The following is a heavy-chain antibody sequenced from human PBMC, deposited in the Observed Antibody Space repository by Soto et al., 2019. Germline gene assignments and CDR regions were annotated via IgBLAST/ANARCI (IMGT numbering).Heavy chain of an antibody. V-gene: IGHV3-53*01. J-gene: IGHJ3*02. CDR2: IYSGGST. Sequence: GGSLRLSCAASGFTVSSNYMSWVRQAPGKGLEWVSVIYSGGSTYYADSVKGRFTISRDNSKNTLYLQMNSLRAEDTAVYYCAREVTMVRGRIAAFDIWGQGTMVT. D-gene: IGHD3-10*01. CDR3: AREVTMVRGRIAAFDI. CDR1: GFTVSSNY.